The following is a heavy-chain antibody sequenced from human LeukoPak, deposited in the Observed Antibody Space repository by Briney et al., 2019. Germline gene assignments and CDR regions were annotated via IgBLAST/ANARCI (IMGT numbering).Heavy chain of an antibody. V-gene: IGHV4-38-2*02. Sequence: SETLSLTCTVSGYSISSGYYWGWFRQPPGKGLEWIGSIYHSGNTYYNSSLKSRVSISVDTSKNQFSLKLSSVTAADTAVYYCARKSVASGNHLDYWGQGTLVTVPS. CDR1: GYSISSGYY. D-gene: IGHD3-10*01. J-gene: IGHJ4*02. CDR3: ARKSVASGNHLDY. CDR2: IYHSGNT.